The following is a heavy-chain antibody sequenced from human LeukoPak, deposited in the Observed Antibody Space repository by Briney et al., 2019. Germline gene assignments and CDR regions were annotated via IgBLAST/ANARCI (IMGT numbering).Heavy chain of an antibody. CDR3: ARDQGDSSGWYGPKYGMDV. V-gene: IGHV4-59*01. D-gene: IGHD6-19*01. J-gene: IGHJ6*02. CDR2: IYYSGST. Sequence: SETLSRTCTVSGGSISSYYWSWIRQPPGKGLEWIGYIYYSGSTNYNPSLKSRVTISVDTSKNQFSLKLSSVTAADTAVYYCARDQGDSSGWYGPKYGMDVWGQGTTVTVSS. CDR1: GGSISSYY.